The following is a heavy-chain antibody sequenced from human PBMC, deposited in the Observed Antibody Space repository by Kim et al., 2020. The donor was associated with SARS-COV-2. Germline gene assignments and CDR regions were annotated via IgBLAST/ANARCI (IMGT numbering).Heavy chain of an antibody. V-gene: IGHV3-7*03. CDR3: ARDWDV. Sequence: GGSLRLSCLGSGFRFSDYWMSWVRQLPGKGLEWVGNTKEDGSEINYVASLKGRFTISRDNSKNSLYLQMNSLQIEDTAVYYCARDWDVWGQGTTVIVFS. CDR2: TKEDGSEI. CDR1: GFRFSDYW. J-gene: IGHJ6*02.